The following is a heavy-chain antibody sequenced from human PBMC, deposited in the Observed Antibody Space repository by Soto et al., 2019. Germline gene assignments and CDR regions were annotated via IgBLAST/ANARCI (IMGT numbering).Heavy chain of an antibody. CDR3: ARLSRIAAAGTLY. J-gene: IGHJ4*02. D-gene: IGHD6-13*01. CDR1: CGSISSYY. V-gene: IGHV4-59*01. Sequence: SGTLSLTCPVSCGSISSYYWSWIRQPPGKGLEWIGYIYYSGSTNYNPSLKSRVTISVDTSKNQFSLKLSSVTAADTAVYYCARLSRIAAAGTLYWGQGTLVTVS. CDR2: IYYSGST.